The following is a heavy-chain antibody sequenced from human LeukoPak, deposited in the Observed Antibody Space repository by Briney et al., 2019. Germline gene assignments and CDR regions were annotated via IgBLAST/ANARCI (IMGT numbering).Heavy chain of an antibody. CDR2: ISGSGRST. Sequence: GGSLRLSCAASGFTFSSYAMSWVRQAPGKGLEWVSGISGSGRSTYHADSAKGRFTISRDNSKNTVYLQMNSLRAEDTAVYYCAKKTTAMVVAGTILDYWGQGTLVTVSS. CDR3: AKKTTAMVVAGTILDY. J-gene: IGHJ4*02. V-gene: IGHV3-23*01. D-gene: IGHD2-15*01. CDR1: GFTFSSYA.